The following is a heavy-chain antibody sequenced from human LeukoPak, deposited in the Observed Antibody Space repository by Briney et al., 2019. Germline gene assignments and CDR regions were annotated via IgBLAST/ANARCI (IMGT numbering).Heavy chain of an antibody. V-gene: IGHV3-48*03. Sequence: PGGSLRLSCAASGFTFSSYEMNWVRQAPGKGLEWVSYISSSGSTIYYADPVKGRFTISRDNAKNSLYLQMNSLRAEDTAVYYCARDYHPENDYSNHEHRYYMDVWGKGTTVTVSS. J-gene: IGHJ6*03. CDR3: ARDYHPENDYSNHEHRYYMDV. CDR2: ISSSGSTI. CDR1: GFTFSSYE. D-gene: IGHD4-11*01.